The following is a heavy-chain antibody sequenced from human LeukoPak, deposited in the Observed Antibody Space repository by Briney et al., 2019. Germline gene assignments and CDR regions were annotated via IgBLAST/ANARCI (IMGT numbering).Heavy chain of an antibody. CDR1: GGTFSSYA. J-gene: IGHJ4*02. CDR2: IIPIFGTA. CDR3: ARDGAAARTFDY. Sequence: SVKVSCKASGGTFSSYAISWVRQAPGQGLEWMGRIIPIFGTANYAQKFQGRVTITTDESTSTAYMELSSLRSEDTAVYNCARDGAAARTFDYWGQGTLVTVSS. V-gene: IGHV1-69*05. D-gene: IGHD6-13*01.